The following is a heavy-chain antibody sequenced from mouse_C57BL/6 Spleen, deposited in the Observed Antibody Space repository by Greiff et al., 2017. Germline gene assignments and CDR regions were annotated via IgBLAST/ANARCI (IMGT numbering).Heavy chain of an antibody. Sequence: EVQLQQSGPELVKPGASVKISCKASGYTFTDYYMNWVKQSHGKSLEWIGDINPNNGGTSYNQKFNGKATLTVDKSSSTAYMELRSLTSEDSAVYYCARHDGYYLYYYAMDYWGQGTSVTVSS. CDR1: GYTFTDYY. CDR2: INPNNGGT. V-gene: IGHV1-26*01. J-gene: IGHJ4*01. D-gene: IGHD2-3*01. CDR3: ARHDGYYLYYYAMDY.